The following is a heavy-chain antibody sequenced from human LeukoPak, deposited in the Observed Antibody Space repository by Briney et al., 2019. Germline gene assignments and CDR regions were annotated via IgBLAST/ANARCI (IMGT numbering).Heavy chain of an antibody. CDR3: AKDISGGSGYSQSLQY. CDR1: GFTFSSYA. V-gene: IGHV3-33*06. CDR2: IWYDGSNK. D-gene: IGHD3-22*01. Sequence: PGGSLRLSCAASAASGFTFSSYAMHWVRQAPGKGLEWVAVIWYDGSNKSYGDSAKGRFTISRDNSKNTVYLQMNSLRAEDTAVYYCAKDISGGSGYSQSLQYWGQGTLVTVSS. J-gene: IGHJ1*01.